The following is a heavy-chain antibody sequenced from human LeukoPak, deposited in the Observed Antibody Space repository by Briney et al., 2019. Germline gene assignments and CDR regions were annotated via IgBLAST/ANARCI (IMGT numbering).Heavy chain of an antibody. CDR1: GFSNAYFG. V-gene: IGHV3-20*04. D-gene: IGHD2-15*01. CDR2: IDWSGQAS. J-gene: IGHJ4*02. Sequence: PGGSLRLSCVGSGFSNAYFGMSWVRQVPGKGLEWVSGIDWSGQASEYADSVKGRFIISRDNAENSLYLQMNSLRPEDTGLYYCARDLSATWYSLAFWGQGTLVTVSS. CDR3: ARDLSATWYSLAF.